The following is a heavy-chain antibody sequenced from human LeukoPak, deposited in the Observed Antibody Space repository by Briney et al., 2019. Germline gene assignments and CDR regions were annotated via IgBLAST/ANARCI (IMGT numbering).Heavy chain of an antibody. CDR2: IYTTANT. CDR1: GDSISSNY. J-gene: IGHJ4*02. V-gene: IGHV4-4*07. Sequence: SETLSLTCTVAGDSISSNYWSWIRQSAGKGLEWFALIYTTANTIYTPSLKPRLTISVDTSKNQFSLKVNSVTAADTAVYYCARVTRPGNGILDYWGQGTLVTVSS. D-gene: IGHD6-6*01. CDR3: ARVTRPGNGILDY.